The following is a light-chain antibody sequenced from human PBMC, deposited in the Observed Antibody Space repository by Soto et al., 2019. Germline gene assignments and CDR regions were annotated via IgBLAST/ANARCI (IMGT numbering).Light chain of an antibody. Sequence: DIQMTQSPSSLSASVGDRVTITCLASQSISTYLNWYQQKPGKAPNLLISAASNLQSGVASRFSGSGSGTDFTLTIIRLLPDDSATYYCQQSYITPPTFGQGTKVEI. V-gene: IGKV1-39*01. CDR3: QQSYITPPT. CDR1: QSISTY. J-gene: IGKJ1*01. CDR2: AAS.